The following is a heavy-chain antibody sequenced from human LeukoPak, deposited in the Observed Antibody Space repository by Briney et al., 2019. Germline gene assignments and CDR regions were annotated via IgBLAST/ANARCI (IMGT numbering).Heavy chain of an antibody. CDR1: XFTXXSXW. V-gene: IGHV3-74*01. Sequence: SCAAXXFTXXSXWMHWVGQAPGKGVVWVSXIICYGICTSYAYSVNGRFTISRDNAKNTLYLQMNSLRAEDTAVYYCARGDYDFWSGHDAFDIWGQGTMVTVSS. J-gene: IGHJ3*02. CDR2: IICYGICT. D-gene: IGHD3-3*01. CDR3: ARGDYDFWSGHDAFDI.